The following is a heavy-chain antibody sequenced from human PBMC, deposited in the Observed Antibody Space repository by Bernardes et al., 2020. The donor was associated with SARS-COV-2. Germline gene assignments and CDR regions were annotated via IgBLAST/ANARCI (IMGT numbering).Heavy chain of an antibody. D-gene: IGHD2-21*01. CDR1: VGSISSSNYY. CDR3: AGSSCGIDCYIGGLRSWDYGMDV. Sequence: SETLSLTCTVSVGSISSSNYYWGWIRQPPGKWLEWIGRIYPSGSSYYNPSLPIRLTASVDPSKNQLSLRLSFVTAADTAVYYCAGSSCGIDCYIGGLRSWDYGMDVWGQGTTVTVSS. V-gene: IGHV4-39*01. J-gene: IGHJ6*02. CDR2: IYPSGSS.